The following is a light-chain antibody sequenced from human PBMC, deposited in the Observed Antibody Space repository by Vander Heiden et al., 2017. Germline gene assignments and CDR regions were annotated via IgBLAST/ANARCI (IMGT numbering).Light chain of an antibody. CDR1: NIGSKF. Sequence: SNDLTQPLSVSVALGQTATISCGGNNIGSKFVHWYQLRPGQAPVLVISRDSVRPSGIPERFSGSDSGNTATLTISRAQAGDEAVYYCQVWDTNTVLFGGGTNLTVL. J-gene: IGLJ2*01. V-gene: IGLV3-9*01. CDR3: QVWDTNTVL. CDR2: RDS.